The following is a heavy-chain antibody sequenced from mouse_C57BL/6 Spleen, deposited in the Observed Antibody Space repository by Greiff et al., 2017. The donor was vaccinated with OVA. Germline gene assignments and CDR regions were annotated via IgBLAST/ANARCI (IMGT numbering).Heavy chain of an antibody. D-gene: IGHD2-3*01. V-gene: IGHV5-17*01. CDR3: ARGGWLGWFAY. CDR2: ISSGSSTI. Sequence: EVKLMESGGGLVKPGGSLKLSCAASGFTFSDYGMHWVRQAPEKGLEWVAYISSGSSTIYYADTVKGRFTISRDNAKNTLFMQMTSMRSEDTAMYYCARGGWLGWFAYWGQGTLVTVSA. J-gene: IGHJ3*01. CDR1: GFTFSDYG.